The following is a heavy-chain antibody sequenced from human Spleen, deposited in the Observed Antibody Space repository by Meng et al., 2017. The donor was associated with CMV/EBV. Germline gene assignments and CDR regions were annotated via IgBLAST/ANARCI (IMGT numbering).Heavy chain of an antibody. CDR3: VTYQYDSGWTEDS. CDR1: GYTFTAHY. J-gene: IGHJ4*02. V-gene: IGHV1-2*02. CDR2: IHPHRGDT. Sequence: ASVKVSCKASGYTFTAHYFHWVRQAPGQGLEWMGWIHPHRGDTNYAQQFQGRVTLTRDTSISTAYMELSRLRSDDTAVYYCVTYQYDSGWTEDSWGQGTLVTVSS. D-gene: IGHD3-16*01.